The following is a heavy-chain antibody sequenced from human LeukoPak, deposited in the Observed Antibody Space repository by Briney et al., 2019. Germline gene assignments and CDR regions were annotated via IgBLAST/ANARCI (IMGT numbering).Heavy chain of an antibody. V-gene: IGHV4-4*07. Sequence: SSETLSLTRTVSGGSISDYYWSWIGQPAGKGLEWIGHLYASGNTKYNPSLKSRVTMSVDTSKIQFSLNLRSVTAADTAVYFCARANYVWGSYVDWGQGTLVTVSS. D-gene: IGHD3-16*01. CDR2: LYASGNT. J-gene: IGHJ4*02. CDR3: ARANYVWGSYVD. CDR1: GGSISDYY.